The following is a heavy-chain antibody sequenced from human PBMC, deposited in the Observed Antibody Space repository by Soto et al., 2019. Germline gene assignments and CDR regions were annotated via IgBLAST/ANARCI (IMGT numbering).Heavy chain of an antibody. V-gene: IGHV4-39*01. CDR1: GCSISSSSYY. CDR3: ARHAGYYYGMDV. CDR2: IYYSGST. Sequence: XETLSLTCTVAGCSISSSSYYWGWIRQPPGKGLEWIGSIYYSGSTYYNPSLKSRVTISVDTSKNQFSLKLSSVTAADTAVYYCARHAGYYYGMDVWGQGTTVTVSS. J-gene: IGHJ6*02.